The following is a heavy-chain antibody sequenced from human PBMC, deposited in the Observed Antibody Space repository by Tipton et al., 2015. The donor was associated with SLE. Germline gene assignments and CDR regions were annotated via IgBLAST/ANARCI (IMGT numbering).Heavy chain of an antibody. CDR1: GFTFDDYA. V-gene: IGHV3-9*03. J-gene: IGHJ4*02. CDR3: ARAVTGSGWD. Sequence: SLRLSCAGSGFTFDDYAMHWVRQAPGKGLEWVSGISWNSGTMVYADSVKGRFTISRDNAKNSLFLQMNSLRTEDMAVYFCARAVTGSGWDWGQGTLVTVSS. D-gene: IGHD1-20*01. CDR2: ISWNSGTM.